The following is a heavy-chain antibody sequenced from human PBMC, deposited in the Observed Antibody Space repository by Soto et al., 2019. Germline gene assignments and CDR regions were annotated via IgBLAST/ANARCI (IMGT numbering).Heavy chain of an antibody. Sequence: LSLTCTVSGGSISSGGYYWSWIRQHPGKGLEWIGYIYYSGSTYYNPSLKSRVTISVGTSKNQFSLKLSSVTAADTAVYYCARVLPTVTTQWFDPWGQGTLVTVSS. CDR3: ARVLPTVTTQWFDP. J-gene: IGHJ5*02. D-gene: IGHD4-4*01. CDR1: GGSISSGGYY. CDR2: IYYSGST. V-gene: IGHV4-31*03.